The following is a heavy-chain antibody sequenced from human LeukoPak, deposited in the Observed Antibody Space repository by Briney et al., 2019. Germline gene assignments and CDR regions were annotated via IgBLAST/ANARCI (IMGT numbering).Heavy chain of an antibody. CDR3: ARDLEGSNTY. J-gene: IGHJ4*02. CDR2: IYHSGST. D-gene: IGHD3-10*01. V-gene: IGHV4-30-2*01. CDR1: GGSISSGGYY. Sequence: SQTLSLTCTVSGGSISSGGYYWSWIRQPPGKGLEWIGYIYHSGSTYYNPSLKSRVTISVDRSKNQFSLRLSSVTAADTAVYYCARDLEGSNTYWGQGTLVTVSS.